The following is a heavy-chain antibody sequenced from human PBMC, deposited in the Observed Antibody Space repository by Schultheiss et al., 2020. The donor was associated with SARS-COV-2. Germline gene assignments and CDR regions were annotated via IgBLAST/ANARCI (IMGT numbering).Heavy chain of an antibody. V-gene: IGHV1-18*01. CDR2: ISAYNGNT. D-gene: IGHD6-19*01. CDR3: ATRSSGWYEPYFDY. CDR1: GYTFTSYG. Sequence: GGSLRLSCKASGYTFTSYGISWVRQAPGQGLEWMGWISAYNGNTNYAQKLQGRVTMTTDTSTSTAYMELRSLRSDDTAVYYCATRSSGWYEPYFDYWGQGTLVTVSS. J-gene: IGHJ4*02.